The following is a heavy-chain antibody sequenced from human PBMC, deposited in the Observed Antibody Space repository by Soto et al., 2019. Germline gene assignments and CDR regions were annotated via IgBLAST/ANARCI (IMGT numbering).Heavy chain of an antibody. CDR3: ARYQLSYGSGSYFDY. CDR1: GFTVSSNY. V-gene: IGHV3-53*04. Sequence: EVQLVESGGGLVQPGGSLRLSCAASGFTVSSNYMSWVRQAPGKGLEWVSVIYSGGSTYYADSVKGRFTISRHNSKNTLYLQMNRLRAEDTAVYYSARYQLSYGSGSYFDYWGQGTLVTVSS. J-gene: IGHJ4*02. CDR2: IYSGGST. D-gene: IGHD3-10*01.